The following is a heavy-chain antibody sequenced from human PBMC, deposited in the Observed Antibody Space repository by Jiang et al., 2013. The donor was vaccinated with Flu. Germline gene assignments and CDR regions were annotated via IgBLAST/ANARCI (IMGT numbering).Heavy chain of an antibody. CDR1: GYTFTGYY. CDR2: INPNSGGT. CDR3: ARDYSGSYLAGGYYGMDV. Sequence: QLVESGAEVKKPGASVKVSCKASGYTFTGYYMHWVRQAPGQGLEWMGWINPNSGGTNYAQKFQGRVTMTRDTSISTAYMELSRLRSDDTAVYYCARDYSGSYLAGGYYGMDVWGQGTTVTVSS. J-gene: IGHJ6*02. D-gene: IGHD1-26*01. V-gene: IGHV1-2*02.